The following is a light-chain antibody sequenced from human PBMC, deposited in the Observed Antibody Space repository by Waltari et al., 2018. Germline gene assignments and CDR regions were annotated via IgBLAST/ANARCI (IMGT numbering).Light chain of an antibody. Sequence: DIQVTQSPSTLSTSVGDRVSITCRGIVSIDRWFVWYQQKPGKAPKLLIYKASSLESGVPSRFSGSGSGTEFTLTISILHPDDSATYYCQQYKSYPFTFGQGTKLEIK. V-gene: IGKV1-5*03. CDR1: VSIDRW. CDR2: KAS. J-gene: IGKJ2*01. CDR3: QQYKSYPFT.